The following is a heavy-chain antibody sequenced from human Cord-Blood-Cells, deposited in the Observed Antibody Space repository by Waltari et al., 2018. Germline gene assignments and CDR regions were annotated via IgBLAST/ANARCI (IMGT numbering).Heavy chain of an antibody. Sequence: QVQLVESGGGVVQPGSSLRLSCAASGFTFSSYGMHWVRQAPGKGLEWVAVISYDGSNKYYADSVKCRFTISRDNSKNTLELQMNSLRAEDTAVYYCAKDNLHKGIAAAGKGPRDYWRQGTLVTVSS. CDR3: AKDNLHKGIAAAGKGPRDY. J-gene: IGHJ4*02. V-gene: IGHV3-30*18. CDR2: ISYDGSNK. D-gene: IGHD6-13*01. CDR1: GFTFSSYG.